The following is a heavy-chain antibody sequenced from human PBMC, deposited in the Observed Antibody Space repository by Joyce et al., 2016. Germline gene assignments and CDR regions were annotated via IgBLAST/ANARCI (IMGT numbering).Heavy chain of an antibody. Sequence: EVQLVQSGAEVKRPGESLKISCKASGYSFSTYWFGWLRQMPGKGLEWTGVIYPRDSDTRFNPSFEGQVTMSVDTSTNTAYLQWSSLRASDTAIYYCARRRDGPNWFDPWGQGTLVTVSS. CDR3: ARRRDGPNWFDP. V-gene: IGHV5-51*01. J-gene: IGHJ5*02. CDR1: GYSFSTYW. CDR2: IYPRDSDT. D-gene: IGHD2-8*01.